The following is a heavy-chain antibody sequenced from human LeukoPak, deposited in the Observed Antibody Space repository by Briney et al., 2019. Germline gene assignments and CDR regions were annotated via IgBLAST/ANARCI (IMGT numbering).Heavy chain of an antibody. CDR2: IYYSGST. V-gene: IGHV4-39*01. J-gene: IGHJ4*02. CDR3: AVSLGLYYFDY. CDR1: GGSISSSSYY. D-gene: IGHD2-2*01. Sequence: SETLSLTCTVSGGSISSSSYYWGWIRQPPGKGLEWIGSIYYSGSTYYNPSLKSRVTISVDTSKNQFSLKLSSVTAADTAVYYCAVSLGLYYFDYWGQGTLVTVSS.